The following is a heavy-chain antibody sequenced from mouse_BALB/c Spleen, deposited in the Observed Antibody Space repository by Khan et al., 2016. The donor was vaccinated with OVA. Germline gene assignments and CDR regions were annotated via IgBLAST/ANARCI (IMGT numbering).Heavy chain of an antibody. CDR2: IWGGGTT. V-gene: IGHV2-6-5*01. CDR3: SRAVCSYSFSFDY. Sequence: QVQLKESGPGLVAPSQNLSITCTVSGFSLTDYGVSWIRQPPGKGLEWLGVIWGGGTTNYNSALMSRLIISKDNSKSQVFLQMNSLQTDDTAMYFCSRAVCSYSFSFDYWGQGTTVTVSA. J-gene: IGHJ4*01. D-gene: IGHD2-10*02. CDR1: GFSLTDYG.